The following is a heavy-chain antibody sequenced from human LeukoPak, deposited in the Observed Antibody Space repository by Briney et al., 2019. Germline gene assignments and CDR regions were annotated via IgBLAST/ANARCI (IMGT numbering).Heavy chain of an antibody. D-gene: IGHD4-17*01. J-gene: IGHJ4*02. CDR1: GFTVSSNY. V-gene: IGHV3-53*01. CDR2: IYSGGST. CDR3: AKIFKSWPSGEVDY. Sequence: GGSLRLSCAASGFTVSSNYMSWVRQAPGKGLEWVSVIYSGGSTYYADSVKGRLTISRDNSKNTLYLQMNSLRAEDTAVYYCAKIFKSWPSGEVDYWGQGTLVTVSS.